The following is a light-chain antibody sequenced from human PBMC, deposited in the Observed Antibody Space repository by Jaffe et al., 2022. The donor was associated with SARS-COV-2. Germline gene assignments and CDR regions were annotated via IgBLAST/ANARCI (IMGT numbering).Light chain of an antibody. CDR1: QSVSSTY. CDR2: GTS. Sequence: EIVLTQSPGTLSLSPGERATLSCGASQSVSSTYVAWYQQKPGQAPRLLIYGTSIRATGIPDRFSGSGSGTDFTLTISRLEPEDFAVYFCQQFGSSPYTFGQGTKLEIK. J-gene: IGKJ2*01. V-gene: IGKV3-20*01. CDR3: QQFGSSPYT.